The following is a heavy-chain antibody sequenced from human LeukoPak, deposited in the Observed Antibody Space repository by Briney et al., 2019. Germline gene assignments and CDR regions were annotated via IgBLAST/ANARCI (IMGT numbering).Heavy chain of an antibody. V-gene: IGHV4-59*12. Sequence: PSETLSLTCTVSGGSITNYYWSWIRQPPGKGLEWIGYIYHSGSTYYNPSLKSRVTISVDRSKNQFSLKLSSVTAADTAVYYCARDPDIVVVPAAIRGAFDIWGQGTMVTVSS. D-gene: IGHD2-2*02. CDR1: GGSITNYY. CDR3: ARDPDIVVVPAAIRGAFDI. J-gene: IGHJ3*02. CDR2: IYHSGST.